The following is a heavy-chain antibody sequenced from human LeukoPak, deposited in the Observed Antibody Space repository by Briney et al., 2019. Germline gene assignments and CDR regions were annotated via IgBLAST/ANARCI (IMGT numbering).Heavy chain of an antibody. CDR2: IRYDGSNK. J-gene: IGHJ4*02. D-gene: IGHD6-13*01. CDR3: AKEHSSSWYVGDY. V-gene: IGHV3-30*02. CDR1: GFTFSSYG. Sequence: GGSLRLSCAASGFTFSSYGMHWVRQAPGKGLEWVAFIRYDGSNKYYADSVKGRFTISRDNSKNTLYLQMNSPRAEDTAVYYCAKEHSSSWYVGDYWGQGTLVTVSS.